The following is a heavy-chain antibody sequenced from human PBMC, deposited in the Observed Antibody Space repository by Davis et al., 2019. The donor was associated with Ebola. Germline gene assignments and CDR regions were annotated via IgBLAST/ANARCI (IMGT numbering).Heavy chain of an antibody. CDR2: INPSGGST. CDR3: ARELFVVVPARYYYYGMDV. CDR1: GYTFTSYG. V-gene: IGHV1-46*01. Sequence: AASVKVSCKASGYTFTSYGISWVRQAPGQGLEWMGIINPSGGSTSYAQKFQGRVTMTRDTSTSTVYMELSSLRSEDTAVYYCARELFVVVPARYYYYGMDVWGQGTTVTVSS. J-gene: IGHJ6*02. D-gene: IGHD2-2*01.